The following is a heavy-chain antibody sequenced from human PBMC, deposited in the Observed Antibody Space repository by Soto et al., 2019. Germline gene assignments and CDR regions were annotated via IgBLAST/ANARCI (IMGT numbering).Heavy chain of an antibody. CDR1: VDSVSSNSAA. J-gene: IGHJ5*02. V-gene: IGHV6-1*01. CDR3: ARAPLTGSGWYANWFDP. Sequence: PSQTLSLTCVISVDSVSSNSAAWNWIRQSPSRGLEWLGRTYYRSKWYNDYAVSVKSRITINPDTSKNQFSLQLNSVTPEDTAVYYCARAPLTGSGWYANWFDPWGQGTLVTVSS. CDR2: TYYRSKWYN. D-gene: IGHD6-19*01.